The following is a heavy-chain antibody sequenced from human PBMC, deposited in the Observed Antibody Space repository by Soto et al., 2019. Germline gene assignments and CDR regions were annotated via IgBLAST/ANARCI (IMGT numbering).Heavy chain of an antibody. CDR2: ISHSGSTI. D-gene: IGHD2-8*02. V-gene: IGHV3-11*01. CDR3: ARDDTGSMDV. Sequence: GGSLRLSCAASGFTFSDYYMNWIRQAPGKRLEWVSYISHSGSTIYYANSVKVRFTISRENVKNSLYLQMHSLRAEDTAMYYCARDDTGSMDVWGQGTTVTVSS. CDR1: GFTFSDYY. J-gene: IGHJ6*02.